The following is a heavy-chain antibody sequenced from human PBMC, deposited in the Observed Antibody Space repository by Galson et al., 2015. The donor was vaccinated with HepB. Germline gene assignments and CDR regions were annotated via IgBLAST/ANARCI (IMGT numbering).Heavy chain of an antibody. J-gene: IGHJ4*02. CDR2: VWYDGSDE. CDR1: AFTFMSYG. CDR3: ARDPGGENYFDY. Sequence: SLRLSCAASAFTFMSYGMHWVRQAPGKGLEWVAVVWYDGSDEHYADSVKGRFTISRDNSKNTVFPQMDSLRAEDTAVYYCARDPGGENYFDYWGQGTLVTVSS. V-gene: IGHV3-33*01. D-gene: IGHD3-16*01.